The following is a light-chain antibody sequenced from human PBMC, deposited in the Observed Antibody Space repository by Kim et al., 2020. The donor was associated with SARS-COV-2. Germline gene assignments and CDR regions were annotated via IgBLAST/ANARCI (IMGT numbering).Light chain of an antibody. V-gene: IGLV1-44*01. CDR3: AAWDYSLNAVV. CDR2: RNN. CDR1: ISNIGGNP. Sequence: GQRVTISCSGSISNIGGNPVNWYQQFPGTAPKLLTSRNNQRPSGVPDRFSGSKSGTSASLAISGLQSEDEADYYCAAWDYSLNAVVFGGGTQLTVL. J-gene: IGLJ2*01.